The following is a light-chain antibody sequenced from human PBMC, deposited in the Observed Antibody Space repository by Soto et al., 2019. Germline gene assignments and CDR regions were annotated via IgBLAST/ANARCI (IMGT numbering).Light chain of an antibody. CDR1: QSISSW. Sequence: DIQMTQSPSTLSASVGGRVTITCRASQSISSWLAWYQQKPGKAPKLLIYDASTLESGVPSKFSGSVSGTEFTLTISSLQPDDFVTYYCQQCKTYPYSFGQGTKLEIK. J-gene: IGKJ2*01. CDR3: QQCKTYPYS. CDR2: DAS. V-gene: IGKV1-5*01.